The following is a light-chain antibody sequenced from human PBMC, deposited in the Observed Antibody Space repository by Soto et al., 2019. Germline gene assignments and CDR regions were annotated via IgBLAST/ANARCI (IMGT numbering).Light chain of an antibody. J-gene: IGKJ1*01. CDR2: GAS. CDR3: QQYFRWPPWT. CDR1: QSVSTD. V-gene: IGKV3-15*01. Sequence: EVLVTQSPATLSESPGEGVTLSCRASQSVSTDLAWYQQKPGQAPRLLIYGASIRAIGVPDRFSGSGSGTDFTFTISSLQSEDSAIYYCQQYFRWPPWTFGQGTKVEV.